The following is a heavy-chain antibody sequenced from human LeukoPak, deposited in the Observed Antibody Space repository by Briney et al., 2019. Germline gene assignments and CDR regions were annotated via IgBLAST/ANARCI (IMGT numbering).Heavy chain of an antibody. CDR2: IYSGGST. CDR3: ARDAHYYDSRAYYYYGMDV. Sequence: GGSLRLSCAASGFTVSSNYMSWVRQAPGKGLEWVSVIYSGGSTYYADSVKGRFTISRDNSKNTLYLQMNSLRAEDTAVYYCARDAHYYDSRAYYYYGMDVWAKGPRSPSP. J-gene: IGHJ6*02. D-gene: IGHD3-22*01. CDR1: GFTVSSNY. V-gene: IGHV3-66*01.